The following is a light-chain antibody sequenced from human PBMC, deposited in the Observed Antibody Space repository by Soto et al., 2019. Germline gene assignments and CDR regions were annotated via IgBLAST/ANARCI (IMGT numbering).Light chain of an antibody. V-gene: IGKV3-15*01. Sequence: EVVVTQSPGTLSLSPGERATLSCRASQSVTSDYLAWYQQKPGQSPRLLMSGASTRATGIPARFSGSGSGTEFTLTISSLQPDDFSVYYYQQYNNWPPSTFGQGTRLE. CDR2: GAS. J-gene: IGKJ5*01. CDR1: QSVTSDY. CDR3: QQYNNWPPST.